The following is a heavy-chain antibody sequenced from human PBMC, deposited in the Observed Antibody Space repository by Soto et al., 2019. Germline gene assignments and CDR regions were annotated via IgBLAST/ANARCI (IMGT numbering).Heavy chain of an antibody. Sequence: QVQLVESGGGVVQPGRSLRLSCAASGFTFSSYAMHWVRQAPGKGLEWVAVISYDGSNKYYADSVKGRFTISRDNSKNTLYLQMNSLRAADTAVYYCARGGGIVVVPAANDYWGQGTLVTVSS. CDR2: ISYDGSNK. J-gene: IGHJ4*02. D-gene: IGHD2-2*01. V-gene: IGHV3-30-3*01. CDR3: ARGGGIVVVPAANDY. CDR1: GFTFSSYA.